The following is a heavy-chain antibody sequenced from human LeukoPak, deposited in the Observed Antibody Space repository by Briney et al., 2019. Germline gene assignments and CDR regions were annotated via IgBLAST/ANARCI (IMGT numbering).Heavy chain of an antibody. J-gene: IGHJ4*02. D-gene: IGHD6-19*01. Sequence: SVKVSCKASGGTFSSYAISWVRQAPGQGLEWMGGIIPIFGTANYAQKFQGRVTITADESTNTAYMELSSLRSEDTAVYYCARDRGMSSGWPGGFDYWGQGTLVTVSS. CDR2: IIPIFGTA. V-gene: IGHV1-69*13. CDR1: GGTFSSYA. CDR3: ARDRGMSSGWPGGFDY.